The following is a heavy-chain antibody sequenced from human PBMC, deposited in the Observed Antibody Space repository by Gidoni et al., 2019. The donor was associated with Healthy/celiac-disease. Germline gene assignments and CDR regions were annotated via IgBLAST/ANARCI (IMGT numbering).Heavy chain of an antibody. CDR3: ARGAGAARPPYYMDV. J-gene: IGHJ6*03. D-gene: IGHD6-6*01. CDR1: GGPFSSYA. CDR2: IIPIFGTA. Sequence: QVQLVKSGAEVKKPGSSVKVSCKASGGPFSSYAISWVRQAPGQGLEWMGGIIPIFGTANYAQKFQGRVTITADESTSTAYMELSSLRTEDTAVYYCARGAGAARPPYYMDVWGKGTTVTVSS. V-gene: IGHV1-69*01.